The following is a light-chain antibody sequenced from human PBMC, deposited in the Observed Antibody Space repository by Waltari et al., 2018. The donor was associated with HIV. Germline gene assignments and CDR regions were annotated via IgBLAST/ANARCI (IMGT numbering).Light chain of an antibody. J-gene: IGLJ2*01. V-gene: IGLV2-14*04. Sequence: TISCTGTSSDVGGYNYVSWYQQHPGKAPKLMIYDVSKRPSGVSNRFSGSKSGNTASLTISGLQAEDEADYYCSSYTSSSTLVFGGGTKLTVL. CDR3: SSYTSSSTLV. CDR1: SSDVGGYNY. CDR2: DVS.